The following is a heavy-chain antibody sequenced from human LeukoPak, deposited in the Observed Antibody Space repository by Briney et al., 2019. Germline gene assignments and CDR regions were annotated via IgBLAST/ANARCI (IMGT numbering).Heavy chain of an antibody. CDR3: ARDPSAGSES. J-gene: IGHJ4*02. V-gene: IGHV3-7*01. Sequence: GGSLRLPCAASGFTFSRHWMSWVRQAPGKGLEWVANIKRDGSEKNYVDSVKGRFTISRDNAKSSLYLQMNSLRVEDTAVYYCARDPSAGSESWGQGTLVTVSS. CDR1: GFTFSRHW. D-gene: IGHD6-25*01. CDR2: IKRDGSEK.